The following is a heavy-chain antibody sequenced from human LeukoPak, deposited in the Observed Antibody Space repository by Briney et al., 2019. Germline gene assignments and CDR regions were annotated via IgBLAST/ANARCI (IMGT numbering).Heavy chain of an antibody. D-gene: IGHD2-21*01. V-gene: IGHV4-34*01. CDR2: INHSGSI. CDR1: GGSFSDYY. CDR3: ARATPSFILWSAKDAFDI. J-gene: IGHJ3*02. Sequence: SETLSLTCAVYGGSFSDYYRSWIRQPPGKGLEWIGKINHSGSINYNASLKSRVTISVDTSKNQFSLELHSVTAADTAVYYCARATPSFILWSAKDAFDIWGQGTMVTVSS.